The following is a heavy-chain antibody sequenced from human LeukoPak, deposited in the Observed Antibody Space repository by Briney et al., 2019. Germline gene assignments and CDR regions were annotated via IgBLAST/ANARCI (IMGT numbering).Heavy chain of an antibody. Sequence: KPSETLSLTCTVSGGSISSGSYYWSWIRQPAGKGLEWIGRIYTSGSTNYNPSLKSRVTISVDTSKNQFSLKLSSVTAADTAVYYCARVPNYYYYYMDVWGKGTTVTVSS. J-gene: IGHJ6*03. V-gene: IGHV4-61*02. CDR3: ARVPNYYYYYMDV. CDR1: GGSISSGSYY. CDR2: IYTSGST.